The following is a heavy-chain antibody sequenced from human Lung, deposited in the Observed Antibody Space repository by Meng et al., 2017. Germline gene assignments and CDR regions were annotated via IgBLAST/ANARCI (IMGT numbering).Heavy chain of an antibody. CDR2: IKQDGSEK. CDR1: GFTFSSYW. CDR3: AKVDYGDSEYYFDY. Sequence: GESLKISCAASGFTFSSYWMSWVRQAPGKGLEWVANIKQDGSEKYYVDSVKGRFTISRDNSKNTLYLQMHSLRAEDTAVYYCAKVDYGDSEYYFDYWGQGTLVTVSS. J-gene: IGHJ4*02. D-gene: IGHD4-17*01. V-gene: IGHV3-7*03.